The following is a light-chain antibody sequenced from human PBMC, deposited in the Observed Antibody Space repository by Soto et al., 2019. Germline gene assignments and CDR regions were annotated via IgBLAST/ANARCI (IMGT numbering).Light chain of an antibody. CDR2: DVA. CDR3: CTFAGRYSYV. J-gene: IGLJ1*01. CDR1: SGDVGSYNF. Sequence: QSALTQPRSVSGSPGQSVTISCTGTSGDVGSYNFVSWHQQHPGKAPKLMIYDVAKRPSGVPDRFSGSKSGNTASLTISGLQAEDEADYYCCTFAGRYSYVFXSGTKVTVL. V-gene: IGLV2-11*01.